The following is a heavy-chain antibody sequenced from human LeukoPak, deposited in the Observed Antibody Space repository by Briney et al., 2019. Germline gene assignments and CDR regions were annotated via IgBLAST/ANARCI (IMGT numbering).Heavy chain of an antibody. D-gene: IGHD3-22*01. CDR2: ISAYNGNT. J-gene: IGHJ3*02. CDR3: ARDDSSGYALVGAFDI. CDR1: GYTFTSYG. V-gene: IGHV1-18*01. Sequence: ASVTVSCKASGYTFTSYGISWVRQAPGQGLEWMGWISAYNGNTNYAQKLQGRVTMTTDTYTSTDYMELRSLRSDDTAVYYCARDDSSGYALVGAFDIWGQGTMVTVSS.